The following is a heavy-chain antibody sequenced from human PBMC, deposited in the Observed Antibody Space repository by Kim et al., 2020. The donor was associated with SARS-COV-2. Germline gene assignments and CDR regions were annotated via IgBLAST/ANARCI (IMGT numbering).Heavy chain of an antibody. D-gene: IGHD6-19*01. CDR1: GGSFSGDY. Sequence: SETLSLTCTVYGGSFSGDYWCWIRQPPGKGQEWVGEINHSESASYNPTLKSQVTISVDTDKNKFSLTLNSVTATDAAMADCARAGRQWLVSPVFNYFDY. V-gene: IGHV4-34*01. CDR3: ARAGRQWLVSPVFNYFDY. CDR2: INHSESA. J-gene: IGHJ4*01.